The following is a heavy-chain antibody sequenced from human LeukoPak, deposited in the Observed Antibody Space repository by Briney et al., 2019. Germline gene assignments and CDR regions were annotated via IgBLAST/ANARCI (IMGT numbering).Heavy chain of an antibody. V-gene: IGHV3-23*01. CDR2: ISGSGGST. J-gene: IGHJ4*02. CDR3: AKGGYCTYGVCYSNTYFDY. CDR1: GFTFSSYA. Sequence: GGSLRLSCAASGFTFSSYAMSWVRQAPGKGLEWVSAISGSGGSTYYADSVKGRFTISRDNSKNTLYLQMNSLRAEDTAVYYCAKGGYCTYGVCYSNTYFDYWGQGTLVTVSS. D-gene: IGHD2-8*01.